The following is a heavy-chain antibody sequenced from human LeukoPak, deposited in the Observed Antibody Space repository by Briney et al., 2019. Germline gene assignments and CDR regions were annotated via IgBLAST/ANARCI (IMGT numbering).Heavy chain of an antibody. CDR3: ARDQYYYGSGSFLANRNYYYYYGMDV. V-gene: IGHV4-4*07. Sequence: SETLSLTCTVSGGSISSYYWSWIRQPAGKGLEWIGRIYTSGSTNYNPSLKSRVTMSVDTSKNQFSLKLSSVTAADTAVYYCARDQYYYGSGSFLANRNYYYYYGMDVWGQGTTVTVSS. D-gene: IGHD3-10*01. J-gene: IGHJ6*02. CDR1: GGSISSYY. CDR2: IYTSGST.